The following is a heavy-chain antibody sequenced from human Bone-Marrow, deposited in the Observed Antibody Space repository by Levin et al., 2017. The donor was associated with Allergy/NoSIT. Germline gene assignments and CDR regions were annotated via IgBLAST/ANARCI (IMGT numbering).Heavy chain of an antibody. CDR3: ARAYTVDYYDTSYYFDY. V-gene: IGHV4-30-4*01. CDR1: GGSISSGDYY. Sequence: SETLSLTCTVSGGSISSGDYYWSWIRQPPGKGLEWIGYIYYSGSTYYNPSPKSRVTISVDTSKNQFSLKLSSVTAADTAVYYCARAYTVDYYDTSYYFDYWGQGTLVTVSS. J-gene: IGHJ4*02. D-gene: IGHD3-22*01. CDR2: IYYSGST.